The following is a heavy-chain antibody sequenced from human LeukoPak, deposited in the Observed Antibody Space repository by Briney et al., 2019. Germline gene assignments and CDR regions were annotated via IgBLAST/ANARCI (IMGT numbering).Heavy chain of an antibody. J-gene: IGHJ6*03. D-gene: IGHD1/OR15-1a*01. V-gene: IGHV1-18*01. CDR2: ISAYNGNT. CDR1: GYTFTSYG. Sequence: ASVKVSCKASGYTFTSYGISWVRQAPGQGLEWMGWISAYNGNTNYAQKLQGRVTMTTDTSTSTAYMELRSLRSDDTAVYYCARVLSNKNYYYYMDVWGKGTTVTVSS. CDR3: ARVLSNKNYYYYMDV.